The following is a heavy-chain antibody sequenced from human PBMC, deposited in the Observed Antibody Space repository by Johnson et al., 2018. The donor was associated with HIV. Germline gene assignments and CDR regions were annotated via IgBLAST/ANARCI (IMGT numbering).Heavy chain of an antibody. V-gene: IGHV3-11*04. D-gene: IGHD6-19*01. J-gene: IGHJ3*02. CDR1: GFTFTDYY. Sequence: QVQLVESGGSLIKPGGSMRLSCAASGFTFTDYYMTWIRQAPGKGLEWVSHISTSGGGIYYADSVKGRFNISRDNARNSLSLQMTRLSAEDPAVYYCARVRYSSGWPIYAFDIWVQGTVVIVSS. CDR3: ARVRYSSGWPIYAFDI. CDR2: ISTSGGGI.